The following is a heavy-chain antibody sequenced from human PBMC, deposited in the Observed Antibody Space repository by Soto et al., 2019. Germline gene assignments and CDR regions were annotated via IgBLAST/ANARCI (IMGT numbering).Heavy chain of an antibody. J-gene: IGHJ6*02. Sequence: LRLSCAASGFTFSSYGMHWVRQAPGKGLEWVAVISYDGSNKYYADSVKGRFTISRDNSKNTLYLQMNSLRAEDTAVYYCAADSGYTYYYYGMDVWGQGTTVTVSS. V-gene: IGHV3-30*03. CDR3: AADSGYTYYYYGMDV. CDR1: GFTFSSYG. D-gene: IGHD3-22*01. CDR2: ISYDGSNK.